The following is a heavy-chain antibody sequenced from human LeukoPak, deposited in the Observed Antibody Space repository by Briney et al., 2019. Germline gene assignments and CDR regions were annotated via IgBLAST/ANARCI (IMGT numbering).Heavy chain of an antibody. CDR1: GFTFDDYA. J-gene: IGHJ4*02. D-gene: IGHD3-22*01. Sequence: PGGSLRLSCAASGFTFDDYAMHWVRQAPGKGLEWVSLISGDGGSTYDADSVKGRFTISRDNSKNSLYLQMKSLRTEDTALYYRAKDMGSSGYYVDYWGQGTLVTASS. V-gene: IGHV3-43*02. CDR2: ISGDGGST. CDR3: AKDMGSSGYYVDY.